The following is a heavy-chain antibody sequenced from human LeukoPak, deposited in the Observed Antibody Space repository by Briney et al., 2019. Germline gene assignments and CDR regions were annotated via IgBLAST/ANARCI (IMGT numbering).Heavy chain of an antibody. CDR2: ISGSGGST. J-gene: IGHJ6*03. CDR1: GFTFSSYA. CDR3: ARDPYSGSYGDYYYYYMDV. Sequence: QAGGSLRLSCAASGFTFSSYAMSWVRQAPGKGLEWVSTISGSGGSTYYADSVKGRFTISRDNSKNSLYLQMNSLRAEDTALYYCARDPYSGSYGDYYYYYMDVWGKGTTVTISS. V-gene: IGHV3-23*01. D-gene: IGHD1-26*01.